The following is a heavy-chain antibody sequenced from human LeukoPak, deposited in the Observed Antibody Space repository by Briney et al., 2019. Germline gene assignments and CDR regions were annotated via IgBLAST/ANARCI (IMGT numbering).Heavy chain of an antibody. D-gene: IGHD7-27*01. V-gene: IGHV3-74*01. J-gene: IGHJ4*02. Sequence: PGGSLRLSCAASGFTVSNSWMFWVRQAPGKGLMYVSEINNDGNRIRYADSVKGRFTISRDGAKNTLFLQMNSLRDDDTAMYYCARGGLPGGFDYWGQGILVTVSS. CDR2: INNDGNRI. CDR3: ARGGLPGGFDY. CDR1: GFTVSNSW.